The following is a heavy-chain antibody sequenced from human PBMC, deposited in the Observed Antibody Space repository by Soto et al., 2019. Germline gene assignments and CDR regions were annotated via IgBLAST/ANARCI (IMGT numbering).Heavy chain of an antibody. CDR3: AKGRSRFLAPGSGYFDY. V-gene: IGHV3-23*01. CDR2: ISGSGGST. D-gene: IGHD3-3*01. J-gene: IGHJ4*02. Sequence: PGGSLRLSCAASGFTFSSYAMSWVRQAPGKGLEWVSAISGSGGSTYYADSVKGRFTISRDNSKNTLYLQMNSLRAEDTAVYYCAKGRSRFLAPGSGYFDYWGQGTLVTVSS. CDR1: GFTFSSYA.